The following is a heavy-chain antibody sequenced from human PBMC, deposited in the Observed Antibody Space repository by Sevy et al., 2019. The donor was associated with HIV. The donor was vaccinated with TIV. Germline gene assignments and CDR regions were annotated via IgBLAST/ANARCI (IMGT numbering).Heavy chain of an antibody. D-gene: IGHD6-19*01. CDR1: GFTFSSYA. CDR3: ARDPYSSGWSTYFDY. CDR2: ISYDGSNK. J-gene: IGHJ4*02. V-gene: IGHV3-30-3*01. Sequence: GGSLRLSCAASGFTFSSYAMHWVRQAPGKGLEWVAVISYDGSNKYYADSVKGRFTISRDNSKNTLYLQMNSLSAEDTAVYYCARDPYSSGWSTYFDYWGQGTLVTVSS.